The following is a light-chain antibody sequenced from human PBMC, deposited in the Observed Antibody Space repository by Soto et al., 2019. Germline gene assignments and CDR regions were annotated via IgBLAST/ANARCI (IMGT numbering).Light chain of an antibody. J-gene: IGLJ3*02. CDR3: VLYMGSGIWV. Sequence: QTVVTQAPSFSVSPGGTVTLTCGLSSGSVSTSYYPTWYQQTPGQAPRSLIYSTNNRSSGVPDRFSGSILGNKAALTITGAHADDESDYYCVLYMGSGIWVFGGGTKLTVL. CDR1: SGSVSTSYY. CDR2: STN. V-gene: IGLV8-61*01.